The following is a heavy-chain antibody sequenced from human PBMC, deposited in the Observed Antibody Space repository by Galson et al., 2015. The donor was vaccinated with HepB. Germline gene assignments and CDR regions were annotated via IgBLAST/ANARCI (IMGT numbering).Heavy chain of an antibody. CDR3: ALLPGGGSYYPKNSFDS. CDR1: GFTFRNFA. V-gene: IGHV3-33*01. Sequence: SLRLSCAASGFTFRNFAIHWVRQAPGKGLEWVSVIWYDGSIKDYGDSVKGRFTISRDNSRNTLYLQMNSLRIEDTAMYYCALLPGGGSYYPKNSFDSWGQGTLVTVSS. D-gene: IGHD1-26*01. J-gene: IGHJ4*02. CDR2: IWYDGSIK.